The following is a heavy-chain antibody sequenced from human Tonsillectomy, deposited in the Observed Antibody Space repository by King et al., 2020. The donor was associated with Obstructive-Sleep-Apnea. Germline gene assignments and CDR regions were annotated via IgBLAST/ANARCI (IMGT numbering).Heavy chain of an antibody. CDR3: ARVFRGGGDVRNFDY. J-gene: IGHJ4*02. Sequence: LQLQESGPGLVKPSQTLSLTCTVSGGSISGAAYYWCWIRQHPGKGLGWIGYIFYSGNTYYSPSLRSRVTISVDTSKNQFSLKLNSMTAADTAVYYCARVFRGGGDVRNFDYWGQGTLVTVSS. V-gene: IGHV4-31*03. D-gene: IGHD2-21*02. CDR1: GGSISGAAYY. CDR2: IFYSGNT.